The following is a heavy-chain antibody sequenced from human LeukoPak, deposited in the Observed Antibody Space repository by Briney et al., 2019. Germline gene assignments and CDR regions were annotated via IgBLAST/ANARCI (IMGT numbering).Heavy chain of an antibody. J-gene: IGHJ4*02. V-gene: IGHV3-7*03. Sequence: PGGSLRLSCAASGFTFSAYWMTWVRQAPGKGLEWVANIKQDGSARFYVDSVKGRFTISRDNAKNSLYLQMNSLRAEDTALYYCAKDMVAVADYYFDYWGQGTLVTVSS. D-gene: IGHD6-19*01. CDR2: IKQDGSAR. CDR1: GFTFSAYW. CDR3: AKDMVAVADYYFDY.